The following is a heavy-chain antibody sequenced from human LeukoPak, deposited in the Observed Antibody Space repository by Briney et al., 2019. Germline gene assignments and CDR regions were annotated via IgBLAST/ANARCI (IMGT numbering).Heavy chain of an antibody. J-gene: IGHJ4*02. Sequence: SEALSLTCTVSGGSVSSGTYYLNWIRQPPGKGLGWIGFLYCSGSTNYTPSLKSRVTISLDTSINQFSLKLISVTAADTAFYYCASSFRRRAAAGTWAFDYWGRGTLVTVSS. V-gene: IGHV4-61*01. CDR1: GGSVSSGTYY. CDR2: LYCSGST. D-gene: IGHD6-13*01. CDR3: ASSFRRRAAAGTWAFDY.